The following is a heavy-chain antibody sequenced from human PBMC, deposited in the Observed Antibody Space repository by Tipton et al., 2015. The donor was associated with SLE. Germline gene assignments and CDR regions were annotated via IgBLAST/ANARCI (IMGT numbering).Heavy chain of an antibody. V-gene: IGHV4-39*07. J-gene: IGHJ3*02. CDR1: GDSVSSTNYY. CDR2: IFNTGTT. CDR3: ARAEGSWDAFDI. D-gene: IGHD2-15*01. Sequence: LRLSCTVSGDSVSSTNYYWAWIRQPPGKGLEWVGTIFNTGTTYYNSSLKSRVAISADTSKNQFSLTLMSVTAADTAVYYCARAEGSWDAFDIWGQGTMVTVSS.